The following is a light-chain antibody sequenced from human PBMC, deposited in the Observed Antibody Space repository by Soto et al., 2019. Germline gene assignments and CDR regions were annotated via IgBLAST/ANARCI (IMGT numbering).Light chain of an antibody. CDR2: GAS. CDR1: QSLSSND. Sequence: EIGLTQSPGTLSLSPGERACFSCRASQSLSSNDLAWYQQKPGQAPRLLIYGASSRASGIPDRFSGSGSGTDFTFTISRLEPEDFAVYYCQHFDSSSFSFGQGTKLEIK. CDR3: QHFDSSSFS. J-gene: IGKJ2*01. V-gene: IGKV3-20*01.